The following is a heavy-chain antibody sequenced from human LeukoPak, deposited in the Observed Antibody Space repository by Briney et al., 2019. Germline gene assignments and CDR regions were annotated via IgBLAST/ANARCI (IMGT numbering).Heavy chain of an antibody. CDR3: AKDSSGYCSSIRCYEPKGWFDP. J-gene: IGHJ5*02. Sequence: PGGSLRLSCAASGFTFSSYAMSWVRQAPGKGLEWVSAISGSGGSTYYADSVKGRFTISRDNSKNTLYLQMNSLRAEDTAVYYCAKDSSGYCSSIRCYEPKGWFDPWGQGTQVTVSS. V-gene: IGHV3-23*01. CDR1: GFTFSSYA. CDR2: ISGSGGST. D-gene: IGHD2-2*01.